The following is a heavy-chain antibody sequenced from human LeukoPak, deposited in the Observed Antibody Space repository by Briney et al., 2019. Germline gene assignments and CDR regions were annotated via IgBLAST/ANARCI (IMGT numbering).Heavy chain of an antibody. CDR1: GGSFSGYY. J-gene: IGHJ4*02. Sequence: SETLSLTCAVYGGSFSGYYWSWIRQPPGKGLEWIGEINHSGSTNYNPSLKSRVTISVDTSKNQFSLKLSSVTAADTAVYYCAKVAAKTVDYWGQGTLVTVSS. V-gene: IGHV4-34*01. CDR2: INHSGST. D-gene: IGHD2-15*01. CDR3: AKVAAKTVDY.